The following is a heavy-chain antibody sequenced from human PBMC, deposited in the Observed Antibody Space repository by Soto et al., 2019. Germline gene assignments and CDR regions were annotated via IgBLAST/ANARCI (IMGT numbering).Heavy chain of an antibody. CDR3: AKVRRYTNVAHIY. CDR1: GFTFSSYA. V-gene: IGHV3-23*01. J-gene: IGHJ4*02. D-gene: IGHD1-20*01. CDR2: ISASVSIT. Sequence: EVQLLESGGGLVQPGGSLRLSCAASGFTFSSYAMSWVRQAPGKGLEWVSAISASVSITYYADSVKGRLTISRDNSKNTLFLQMNSLRVEDTAVYYCAKVRRYTNVAHIYWGQGTLVTVSS.